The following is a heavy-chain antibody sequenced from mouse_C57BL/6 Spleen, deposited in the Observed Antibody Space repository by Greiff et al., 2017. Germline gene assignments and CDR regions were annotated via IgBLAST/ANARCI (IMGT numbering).Heavy chain of an antibody. J-gene: IGHJ2*01. Sequence: QVQLQQSGAELARPGASVKLSCKASGYTFTSYGISWVKQRTGQGLEWIGEIYPRSGNTYYTEKFKGKATLTADKSSSTAYMELRSLTSEDSAVYFCARKDYYGSSPYYFDYWGQGSTLTVSS. CDR2: IYPRSGNT. CDR1: GYTFTSYG. D-gene: IGHD1-1*01. V-gene: IGHV1-81*01. CDR3: ARKDYYGSSPYYFDY.